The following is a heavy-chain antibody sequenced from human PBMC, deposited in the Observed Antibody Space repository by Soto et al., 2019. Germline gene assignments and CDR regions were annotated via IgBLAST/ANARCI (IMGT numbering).Heavy chain of an antibody. CDR3: AKAELGMDALDI. Sequence: EVQLLESGGELVQPGGSLRLSCEAPGFTFNKHAMNWVRQAPGKGLEWVSSISGLGNRVYYADSVKGRFTISRDNSKNTVYLPMSSLRTEDTAIFYCAKAELGMDALDIWGPGTMVTVSS. CDR1: GFTFNKHA. J-gene: IGHJ3*02. D-gene: IGHD3-10*01. CDR2: ISGLGNRV. V-gene: IGHV3-23*01.